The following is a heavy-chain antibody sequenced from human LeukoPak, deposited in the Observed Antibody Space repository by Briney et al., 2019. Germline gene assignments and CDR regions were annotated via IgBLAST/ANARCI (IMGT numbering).Heavy chain of an antibody. D-gene: IGHD3-10*02. Sequence: GGSLRLSCAASGFTFSSYEMNCVRQAPGKGLEWVSYISSSGSTMYYADSVKGRFTISRDNAKNSLYLQMNSLRAEDTAVYYCAELGITMIGGVWGKGTTVTISS. J-gene: IGHJ6*04. V-gene: IGHV3-48*03. CDR3: AELGITMIGGV. CDR2: ISSSGSTM. CDR1: GFTFSSYE.